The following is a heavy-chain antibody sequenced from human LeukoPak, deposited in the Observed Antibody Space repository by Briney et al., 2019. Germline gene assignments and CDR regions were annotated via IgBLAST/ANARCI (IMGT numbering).Heavy chain of an antibody. CDR1: GGSISSGSYY. CDR2: IYTSGST. Sequence: PSETLSLTCTVSGGSISSGSYYWSWIRQPAGKGLEWIVRIYTSGSTNYNPSLKSRVTISVDTSTNQFSLKLRSVTAADTAVYYCARRDGYNYYFDYWGQGTLVTVSS. D-gene: IGHD5-24*01. V-gene: IGHV4-61*02. J-gene: IGHJ4*02. CDR3: ARRDGYNYYFDY.